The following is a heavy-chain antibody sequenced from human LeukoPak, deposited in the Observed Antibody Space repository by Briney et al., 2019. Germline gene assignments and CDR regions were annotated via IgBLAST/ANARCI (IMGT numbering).Heavy chain of an antibody. CDR1: GGSINSADYY. V-gene: IGHV4-30-4*02. CDR3: ARQVGVGANSDAFDI. J-gene: IGHJ3*02. CDR2: IYYTGSA. Sequence: SETLSLTCTVSGGSINSADYYWSWIRQPPGKGLEWIGYIYYTGSAYYNPSLKSRVTISVDTSKNQFSLKLRFVTAADTAVYYCARQVGVGANSDAFDIWGQGTMVTVSS. D-gene: IGHD1-26*01.